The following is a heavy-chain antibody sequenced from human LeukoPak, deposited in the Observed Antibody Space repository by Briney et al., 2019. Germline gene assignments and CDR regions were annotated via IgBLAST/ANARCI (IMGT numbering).Heavy chain of an antibody. CDR3: ARDDLIYNYYGMDV. CDR1: RFTFSSYS. J-gene: IGHJ6*02. Sequence: GGSLRLSCTASRFTFSSYSMNWVRQAPGKRLEWVSSISSSSDYIYYADSVKGRFTISRDNAKNSLFLQMNSLRAEDTAVYYCARDDLIYNYYGMDVWGQGTTVTVSS. CDR2: ISSSSDYI. V-gene: IGHV3-21*01.